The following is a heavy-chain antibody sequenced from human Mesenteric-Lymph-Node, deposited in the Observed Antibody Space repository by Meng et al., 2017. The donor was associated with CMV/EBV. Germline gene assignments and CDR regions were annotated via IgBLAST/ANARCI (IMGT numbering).Heavy chain of an antibody. Sequence: GESLKISCEASGFTFTNYWILWVRQAPGKGLFWVSRINVDGSDTDYADSVKGRFTISRDNAKNSLYLQMNSLRAEDTAVYYCARSHTIFGVVDYGMDVWGQGTTVTVSS. CDR2: INVDGSDT. CDR1: GFTFTNYW. J-gene: IGHJ6*02. V-gene: IGHV3-74*01. CDR3: ARSHTIFGVVDYGMDV. D-gene: IGHD3-3*01.